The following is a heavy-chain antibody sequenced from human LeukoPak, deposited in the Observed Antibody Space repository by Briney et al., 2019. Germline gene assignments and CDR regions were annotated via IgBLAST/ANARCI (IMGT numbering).Heavy chain of an antibody. CDR1: GGFFSSYY. CDR2: VYDTGTT. CDR3: ARGLTADS. J-gene: IGHJ4*02. Sequence: SETLSLTCTVSGGFFSSYYWNWIRQPPGRGLEWIGYVYDTGTTNYNPSLSSRVTISLATSKNLFSLKLTSVTAADTAVYYCARGLTADSWGQGTLVTVSS. V-gene: IGHV4-59*01. D-gene: IGHD5-18*01.